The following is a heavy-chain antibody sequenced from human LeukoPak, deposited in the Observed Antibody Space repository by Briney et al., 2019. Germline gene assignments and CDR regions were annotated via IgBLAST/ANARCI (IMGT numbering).Heavy chain of an antibody. J-gene: IGHJ5*02. CDR3: AREYCSSTSCSNWFDP. Sequence: GASVTVSCKASEYTFTVYYIHWVRQAPGQGLEWMGWINPNSGGTNYAQKFQGRVTMTRDTSISTAYMELSRLRSDDTAVYYCAREYCSSTSCSNWFDPWGQGTLVTVSS. D-gene: IGHD2-2*01. CDR1: EYTFTVYY. CDR2: INPNSGGT. V-gene: IGHV1-2*02.